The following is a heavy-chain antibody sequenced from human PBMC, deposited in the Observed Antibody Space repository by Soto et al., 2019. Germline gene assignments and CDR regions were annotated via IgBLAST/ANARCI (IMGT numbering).Heavy chain of an antibody. CDR2: IYHSGST. V-gene: IGHV4-30-4*01. D-gene: IGHD6-6*01. J-gene: IGHJ5*02. CDR3: ARERPDGARLDP. CDR1: GGSISSGDYY. Sequence: QVQLQESGPGLVKPSQTLSLTCTVSGGSISSGDYYWSWIRQPPGKGLEWIGYIYHSGSTYYNPYPKSRVTISVETSKNQFSLKLSSVTAADTAVYYCARERPDGARLDPWGQGTLVTVSS.